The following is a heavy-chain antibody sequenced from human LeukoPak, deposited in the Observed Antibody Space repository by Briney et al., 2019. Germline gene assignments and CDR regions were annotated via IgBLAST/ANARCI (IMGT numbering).Heavy chain of an antibody. CDR2: ISSSSSYI. CDR3: ARGPLPVTTPEYFQH. D-gene: IGHD4-17*01. V-gene: IGHV3-21*01. CDR1: GFTFSSYS. J-gene: IGHJ1*01. Sequence: GGSLRLSCAASGFTFSSYSMNWVRQAPGKGLDWVSSISSSSSYIYYADSVKGRFTISRDNAKNSLYLQMNSLRAEDTAVYYCARGPLPVTTPEYFQHWGQGTLVTVSS.